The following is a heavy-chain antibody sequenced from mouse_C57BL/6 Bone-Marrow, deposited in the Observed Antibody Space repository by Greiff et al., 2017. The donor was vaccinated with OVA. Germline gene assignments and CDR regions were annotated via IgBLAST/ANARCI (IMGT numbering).Heavy chain of an antibody. D-gene: IGHD2-4*01. J-gene: IGHJ2*01. CDR2: IYPRSGNT. CDR1: GYTFTSYG. CDR3: AREAIYYDYDGYFDY. V-gene: IGHV1-81*01. Sequence: QVHVKQSGAELARPGASVKLSCKASGYTFTSYGISWVKQRTGQGLEWIGEIYPRSGNTYYNEKFKGKATLTADKSSSTAYMELRSLTSEDSAVYFCAREAIYYDYDGYFDYWGQGTTLTVSS.